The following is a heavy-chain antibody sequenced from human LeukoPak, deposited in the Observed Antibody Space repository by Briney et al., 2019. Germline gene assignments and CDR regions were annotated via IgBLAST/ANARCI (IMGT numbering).Heavy chain of an antibody. J-gene: IGHJ4*02. Sequence: PGRSLRLSCAASGFTFSSYAMHWVRQAPGKGLEWVAVISYDGSNKYYADSVKGRFTISRDNSKNTLYLQMNSLRPEDTAVYYCAREGSYCGGACYSNYYFDYWGQGTLVTVSS. CDR1: GFTFSSYA. D-gene: IGHD2-21*02. CDR3: AREGSYCGGACYSNYYFDY. V-gene: IGHV3-30-3*01. CDR2: ISYDGSNK.